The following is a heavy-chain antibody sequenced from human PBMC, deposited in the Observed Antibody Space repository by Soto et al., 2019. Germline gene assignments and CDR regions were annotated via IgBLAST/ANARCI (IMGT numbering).Heavy chain of an antibody. CDR2: IIPIFGTA. CDR3: ARDTYCTNGVCYSYYYGMDV. J-gene: IGHJ6*02. CDR1: GGTFSSYA. D-gene: IGHD2-8*01. V-gene: IGHV1-69*13. Sequence: VKVSCKASGGTFSSYAISWVRQAPGQGLEWMGGIIPIFGTANYAQKFQGRVTITADESTSTAYMELSSLRSEDTAVYYCARDTYCTNGVCYSYYYGMDVWGQGTTVTVSS.